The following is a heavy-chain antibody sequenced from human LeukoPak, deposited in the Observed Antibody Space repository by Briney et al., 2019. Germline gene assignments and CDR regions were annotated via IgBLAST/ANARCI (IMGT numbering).Heavy chain of an antibody. CDR1: GFTFTSSA. Sequence: SVKVSCKASGFTFTSSAVQWVRQARGQRLEWIGWIVVGSGNTNYAQKFQERVTITRDVSTSTAYMELSSLRSEDTAVYYCAAKRGRYGGYDFVAGIPPDYWGQGTLVTVSS. J-gene: IGHJ4*02. D-gene: IGHD5-12*01. CDR2: IVVGSGNT. CDR3: AAKRGRYGGYDFVAGIPPDY. V-gene: IGHV1-58*01.